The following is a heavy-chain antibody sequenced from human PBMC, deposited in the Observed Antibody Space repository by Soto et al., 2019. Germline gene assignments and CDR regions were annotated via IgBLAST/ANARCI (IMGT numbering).Heavy chain of an antibody. CDR2: IYYSGST. V-gene: IGHV4-39*01. CDR1: GGSISSSSYY. Sequence: SETLSLTCTVSGGSISSSSYYWGWIRQPPGKGLEWIGSIYYSGSTYYNPSLKSRVTISVDTSKNQFSLKLSSVTAADTAVYYCARHQYDFWSGYTQTNWFDPWGQGTLVTVSS. J-gene: IGHJ5*02. CDR3: ARHQYDFWSGYTQTNWFDP. D-gene: IGHD3-3*01.